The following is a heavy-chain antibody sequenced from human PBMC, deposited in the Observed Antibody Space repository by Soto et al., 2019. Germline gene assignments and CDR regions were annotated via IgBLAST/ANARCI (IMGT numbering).Heavy chain of an antibody. CDR1: GGSISSSSYY. D-gene: IGHD4-17*01. CDR3: ARQILGDYDPSGYFDY. CDR2: IYYSGST. Sequence: QLQLQESGPGLVKPSETLSLTCTVSGGSISSSSYYWGWIRQPPGKGLEWIGSIYYSGSTYYNPSLKSRVTISVDTSKNQFSLKLSSVTAADTAVYYCARQILGDYDPSGYFDYWGQGTLVTVSS. J-gene: IGHJ4*02. V-gene: IGHV4-39*01.